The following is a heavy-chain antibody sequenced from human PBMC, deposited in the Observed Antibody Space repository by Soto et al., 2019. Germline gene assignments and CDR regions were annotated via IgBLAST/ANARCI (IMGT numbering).Heavy chain of an antibody. V-gene: IGHV4-59*01. D-gene: IGHD3-22*01. CDR3: ARAPMVLTRSYFDS. J-gene: IGHJ4*02. CDR2: ISSSGNT. Sequence: SETLSLTCTVSDGSISNFYWSWIRQPPGKGLEWIGYISSSGNTNYNPSLKSRVSISVDTSKNQFSLNLTSVTAAGTAVYYCARAPMVLTRSYFDSWGQRTPVTVSS. CDR1: DGSISNFY.